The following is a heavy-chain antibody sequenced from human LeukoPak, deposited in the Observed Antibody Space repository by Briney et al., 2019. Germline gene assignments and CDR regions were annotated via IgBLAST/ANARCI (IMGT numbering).Heavy chain of an antibody. CDR3: ARVNGYSFDY. V-gene: IGHV1-3*04. CDR2: INTGNGNT. CDR1: GYTFTVYY. Sequence: ASVKVSCKASGYTFTVYYMHWVRQAPGQGLEWMGWINTGNGNTKYSQKFQGRVTITRDTTASTAYMGLSSLRSEDTAIYYCARVNGYSFDYWGQGALVTVSS. D-gene: IGHD2-8*01. J-gene: IGHJ4*02.